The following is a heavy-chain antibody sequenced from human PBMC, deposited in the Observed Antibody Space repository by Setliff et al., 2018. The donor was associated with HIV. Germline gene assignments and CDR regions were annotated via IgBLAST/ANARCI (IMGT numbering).Heavy chain of an antibody. CDR3: ARDSSSWYGADWFDP. V-gene: IGHV4-34*01. D-gene: IGHD6-13*01. J-gene: IGHJ5*02. Sequence: SETLSLTCAVYGGSFSGYYWTWIRQPPGKGLEWIGEINHSGSPKYNPSLKSRVTVSVDTSKNQFSLKLSSVTAADTAVYYCARDSSSWYGADWFDPWGQGTLVTVS. CDR2: INHSGSP. CDR1: GGSFSGYY.